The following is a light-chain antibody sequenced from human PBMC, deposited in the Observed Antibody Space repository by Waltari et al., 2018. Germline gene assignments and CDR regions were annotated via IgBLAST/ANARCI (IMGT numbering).Light chain of an antibody. CDR3: QQYNNWAPFT. J-gene: IGKJ2*01. V-gene: IGKV3-15*01. CDR2: GAS. CDR1: QIISSN. Sequence: EIVMTQSPATLSVSPGERATLSCKASQIISSNLAWYLQKPGQAPRLLIYGASTRATGISARFSGSGSGTEFTLTISSLQSEDFAVYYCQQYNNWAPFTFGQGTKLEIK.